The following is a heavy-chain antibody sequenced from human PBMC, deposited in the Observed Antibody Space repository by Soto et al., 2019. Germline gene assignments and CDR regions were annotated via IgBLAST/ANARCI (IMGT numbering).Heavy chain of an antibody. CDR2: MFTDVSTT. CDR1: GFSFSGFW. CDR3: VRGNTGYGNFDS. D-gene: IGHD5-12*01. V-gene: IGHV3-74*01. J-gene: IGHJ4*02. Sequence: GGSLRLSCAASGFSFSGFWMHWVRQAPGKGLVWVSRMFTDVSTTYYADSVKGRFTISRDNAKSTLYLQMNSLRDEDTAVYYCVRGNTGYGNFDSWVQGALVIVSA.